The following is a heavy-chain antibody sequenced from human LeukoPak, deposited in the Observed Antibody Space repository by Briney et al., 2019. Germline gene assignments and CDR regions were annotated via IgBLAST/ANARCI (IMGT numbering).Heavy chain of an antibody. CDR2: IYYSGST. Sequence: TSETLSLTCTVSGGSISSSSYYWGWIRQPPGKGLEWIGSIYYSGSTYYNPSLKSRVTISVDTSKNQFSLKLSSVTAADTAVYYCAREYRRDWASWFDPWGQGTLVTVSS. CDR1: GGSISSSSYY. CDR3: AREYRRDWASWFDP. V-gene: IGHV4-39*07. D-gene: IGHD2-21*02. J-gene: IGHJ5*02.